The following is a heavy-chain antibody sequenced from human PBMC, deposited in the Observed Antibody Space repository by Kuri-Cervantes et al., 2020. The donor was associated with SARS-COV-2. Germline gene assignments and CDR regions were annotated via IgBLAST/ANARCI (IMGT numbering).Heavy chain of an antibody. CDR2: IYHSGST. CDR3: ARSSSGSYSDFEF. J-gene: IGHJ4*02. D-gene: IGHD1-26*01. V-gene: IGHV4-38-2*01. CDR1: GYSISSGYY. Sequence: SQTLSLTCAVSGYSISSGYYWGWIRQPPGKGLEWIGSIYHSGSTYYNPSLKSRVTISVDTSKNQFSLKLSSVTAADTAVYYCARSSSGSYSDFEFWGQGTLVTVSS.